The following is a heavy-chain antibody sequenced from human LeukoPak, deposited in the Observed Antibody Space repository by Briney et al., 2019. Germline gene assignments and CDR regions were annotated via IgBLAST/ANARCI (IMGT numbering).Heavy chain of an antibody. D-gene: IGHD6-13*01. CDR2: MSSSGSTI. V-gene: IGHV3-48*01. CDR3: AREMTGYSSSAIDY. J-gene: IGHJ4*02. CDR1: GFTFSSYS. Sequence: PGGSLRLSCAASGFTFSSYSMNWVRQAPGKGLEWVSYMSSSGSTISYADSVKGRFTISRDNAKNSLYLQMNSLRAEDTAVYYCAREMTGYSSSAIDYWGRGALVTVSS.